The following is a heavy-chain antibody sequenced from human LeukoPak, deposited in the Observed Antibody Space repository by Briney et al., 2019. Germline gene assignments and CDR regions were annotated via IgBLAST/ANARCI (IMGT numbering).Heavy chain of an antibody. CDR2: INSDGSST. CDR1: GFTFSSYW. D-gene: IGHD2-15*01. CDR3: SGGYCYHDI. J-gene: IGHJ3*02. Sequence: GGSLRLSCAASGFTFSSYWMHWVRQAPGKGLVWVSRINSDGSSTSYADSVKGRFTISRDNAKNTVYLQMNSLYYCTRDTLYCSGGYCYHDIWGQGTMVTVSS. V-gene: IGHV3-74*01.